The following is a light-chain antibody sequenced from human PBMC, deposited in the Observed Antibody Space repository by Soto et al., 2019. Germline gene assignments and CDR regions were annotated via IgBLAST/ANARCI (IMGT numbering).Light chain of an antibody. V-gene: IGKV2-28*01. CDR3: LHALQTYT. CDR1: QSLLHSNGYNY. Sequence: DIVMTQSPLSLPVTPGEPASISCRSSQSLLHSNGYNYLDWYLQKPGQSPQLLIYLGSNRSPGVTDGFSGSGSGTDFILKISRVEAEDVGVYYCLHALQTYTFGQGTKLEIK. CDR2: LGS. J-gene: IGKJ2*01.